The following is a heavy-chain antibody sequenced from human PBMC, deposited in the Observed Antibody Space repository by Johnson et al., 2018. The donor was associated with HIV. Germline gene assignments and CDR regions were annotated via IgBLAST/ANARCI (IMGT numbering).Heavy chain of an antibody. CDR1: GFTFSDYY. J-gene: IGHJ3*02. CDR2: ISSSGDII. D-gene: IGHD2-21*02. V-gene: IGHV3-11*04. CDR3: ANRRGIGDGTTGSLDI. Sequence: QVQLVESGGGLVKPGGSLRLSCAASGFTFSDYYMTWIRQAPGKGLEWLSFISSSGDIIRYADSVKGRFTISRDNSKNTLFLQMNSLRPEDTAVYYCANRRGIGDGTTGSLDIWGQGTMVTVSS.